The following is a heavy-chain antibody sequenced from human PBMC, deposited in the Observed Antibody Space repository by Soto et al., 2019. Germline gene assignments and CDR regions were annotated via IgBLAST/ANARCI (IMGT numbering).Heavy chain of an antibody. Sequence: GGSLRLSCAASGFMFSSYWMTWVRQAPGKGLEWVANTKQDGSEKYYVDSVKGRFTISRDNAKNSLYLQMNSLRAEDTAVYYCAREVARYCFGGTCSYYYMDVRGQGTTVTVSS. CDR3: AREVARYCFGGTCSYYYMDV. CDR1: GFMFSSYW. CDR2: TKQDGSEK. J-gene: IGHJ6*03. V-gene: IGHV3-7*01. D-gene: IGHD2-15*01.